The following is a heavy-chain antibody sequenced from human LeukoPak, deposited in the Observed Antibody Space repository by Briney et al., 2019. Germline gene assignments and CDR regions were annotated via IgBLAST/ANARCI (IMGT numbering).Heavy chain of an antibody. CDR1: GASISSYY. V-gene: IGHV4-59*01. J-gene: IGHJ4*02. CDR2: IYYSGST. Sequence: PSETLSLTCTVSGASISSYYWSWIRQPPGKGLEWIGYIYYSGSTNYNPSLKSRVTISVDTSKNQFSLKLSSVTAADTAVYYCAQSHGDYWGQGTLVTVSS. CDR3: AQSHGDY.